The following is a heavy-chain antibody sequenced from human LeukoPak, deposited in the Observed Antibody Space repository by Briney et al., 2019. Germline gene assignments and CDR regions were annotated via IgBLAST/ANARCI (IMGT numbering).Heavy chain of an antibody. V-gene: IGHV3-74*01. CDR1: GFTFSSYA. J-gene: IGHJ4*02. Sequence: GGSLRLSCAASGFTFSSYAMSWVRQAPGKGLVWVSRISPTGSTTSYADSVEGRFTVSRDNAKNTLYLQVNNLRAEDTAVYYCARGPNSNWSGLDFWGQGTLLTVSS. CDR3: ARGPNSNWSGLDF. CDR2: ISPTGSTT. D-gene: IGHD6-6*01.